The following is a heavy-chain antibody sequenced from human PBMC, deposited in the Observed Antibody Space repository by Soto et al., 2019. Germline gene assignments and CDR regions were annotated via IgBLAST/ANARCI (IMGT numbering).Heavy chain of an antibody. CDR3: AKCPEGGSPGYYGMDV. CDR1: GFTFSSYA. V-gene: IGHV3-23*01. D-gene: IGHD2-15*01. J-gene: IGHJ6*02. CDR2: ISGSGGST. Sequence: GGSLRLSCAASGFTFSSYAMSWVRQAPGKGLEWVSAISGSGGSTYYADSVKGRFTISRDNSKNTLYLQMNSLRAEDTAVYYCAKCPEGGSPGYYGMDVWGQGTTVTVSS.